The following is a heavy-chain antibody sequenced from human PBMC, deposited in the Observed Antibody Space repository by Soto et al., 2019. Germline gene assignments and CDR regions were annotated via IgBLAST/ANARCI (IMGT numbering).Heavy chain of an antibody. V-gene: IGHV4-31*03. D-gene: IGHD2-2*01. Sequence: PSETLSLTCTVSGGSISSGGYYWSWIRQHPGKGLEWIGYIYYSGSTYYNPSLKSRVTISVDTSKNQFSLKLSSVTAADTAVYYCASLSSTNLDFDYWGQGTLVTVSS. CDR3: ASLSSTNLDFDY. J-gene: IGHJ4*02. CDR2: IYYSGST. CDR1: GGSISSGGYY.